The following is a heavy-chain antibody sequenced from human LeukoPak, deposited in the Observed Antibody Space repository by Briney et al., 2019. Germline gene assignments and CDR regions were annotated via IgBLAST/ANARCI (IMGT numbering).Heavy chain of an antibody. CDR2: IRYDGSNK. J-gene: IGHJ4*02. D-gene: IGHD2-2*01. CDR3: AALVVPAAMKADY. CDR1: GFTFSSYG. Sequence: PGGSLRLSCAASGFTFSSYGMHWVRQAPGKGLEWVAFIRYDGSNKYYADSVKGRFTISRDNSKNTLYLQMNSLRAEDTAVYYCAALVVPAAMKADYWGQGTLVTVSS. V-gene: IGHV3-30*02.